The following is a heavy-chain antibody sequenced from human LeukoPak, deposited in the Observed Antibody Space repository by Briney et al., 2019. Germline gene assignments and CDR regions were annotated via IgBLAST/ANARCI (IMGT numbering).Heavy chain of an antibody. CDR1: GGSISGYC. J-gene: IGHJ4*02. CDR2: IFYSGST. CDR3: ARGEWDLLFDY. Sequence: SETLSLTCTVSGGSISGYCWSWIRQPPGKGLEWIGYIFYSGSTNYNPSLKSRVTISVDTSKNQFSLKLSSVTAADTAVYYCARGEWDLLFDYWGQGTLVTVSS. D-gene: IGHD1-26*01. V-gene: IGHV4-59*01.